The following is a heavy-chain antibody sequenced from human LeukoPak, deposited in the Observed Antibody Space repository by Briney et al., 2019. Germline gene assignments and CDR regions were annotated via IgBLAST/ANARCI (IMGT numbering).Heavy chain of an antibody. CDR3: ARDSYSYGYGGFDY. Sequence: PSQTLSLTCTVSGVSISSGDRYWSWIRQSPGKGLEWIGYIYSTGNTYYNPSLKSRVIISVDTSKNQFSLELNSVTAADTAVYYCARDSYSYGYGGFDYWGQGILVTVSS. D-gene: IGHD5-18*01. CDR1: GVSISSGDRY. CDR2: IYSTGNT. J-gene: IGHJ4*02. V-gene: IGHV4-30-4*01.